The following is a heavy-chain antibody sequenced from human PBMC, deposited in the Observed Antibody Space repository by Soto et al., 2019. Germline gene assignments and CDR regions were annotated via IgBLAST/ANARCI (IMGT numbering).Heavy chain of an antibody. J-gene: IGHJ5*02. D-gene: IGHD6-13*01. CDR2: INPNSGNT. V-gene: IGHV1-8*02. CDR3: ARGDSSSWYSDWFDP. CDR1: GYTFSSYT. Sequence: GASVKVSCKASGYTFSSYTMHWVRQAPGQGLEWMGWINPNSGNTNYAQKFQGRVTMTRNTSISTAYMELSSLRSEDTAVYYCARGDSSSWYSDWFDPWGQGTLVTVSS.